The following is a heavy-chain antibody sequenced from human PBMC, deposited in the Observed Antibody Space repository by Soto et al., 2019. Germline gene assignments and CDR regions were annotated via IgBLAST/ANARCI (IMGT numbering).Heavy chain of an antibody. J-gene: IGHJ4*02. Sequence: QVQLQESGPGLVKPSQTLSLTCTVSGGSISSGNYYWSWIRQFSGKGLEWIGYISYSGSTYYNPSLKSRLTISIYTSKNQFSLRLSSVTAADTAVYYCARVGTTVTTVDYWGQGTLVTVSS. CDR2: ISYSGST. CDR3: ARVGTTVTTVDY. D-gene: IGHD4-17*01. V-gene: IGHV4-30-4*01. CDR1: GGSISSGNYY.